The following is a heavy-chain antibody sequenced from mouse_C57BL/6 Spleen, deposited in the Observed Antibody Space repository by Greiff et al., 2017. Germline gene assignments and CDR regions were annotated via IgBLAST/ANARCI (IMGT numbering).Heavy chain of an antibody. CDR3: ARRDYYGSSYYAMDY. CDR1: GYTFTSYW. V-gene: IGHV1-52*01. CDR2: IDPSDSET. J-gene: IGHJ4*01. Sequence: VQLQQSGAELVRPGSSVKLSCKASGYTFTSYWMPWVKQRPIQGLEWIGNIDPSDSETHYNQKFKDKATLTVDKSSSTAYMQLSSLTSEDSAVYYWARRDYYGSSYYAMDYWGQGTSVTVSS. D-gene: IGHD1-1*01.